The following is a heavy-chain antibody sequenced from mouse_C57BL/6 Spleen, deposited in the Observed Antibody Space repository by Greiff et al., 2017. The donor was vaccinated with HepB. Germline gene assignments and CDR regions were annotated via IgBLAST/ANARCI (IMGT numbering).Heavy chain of an antibody. CDR1: GYTFTDYE. J-gene: IGHJ3*01. D-gene: IGHD2-1*01. CDR2: IDPETGGT. Sequence: VQLVESGAELVRPGASVTLSCKASGYTFTDYEMHWVKQTPVHGLEWIGAIDPETGGTAYNQKFKGKAILTADKSSSTAYMELRSLTSEDSAVYYCTREGNYPAWFAYWGQGTLVTVSA. V-gene: IGHV1-15*01. CDR3: TREGNYPAWFAY.